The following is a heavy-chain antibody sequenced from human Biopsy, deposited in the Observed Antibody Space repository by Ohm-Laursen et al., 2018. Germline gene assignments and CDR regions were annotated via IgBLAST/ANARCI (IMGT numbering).Heavy chain of an antibody. CDR3: ARGDYFDSNGYFWFDP. Sequence: TLSLTCTVSGGYISSGGSYWSWIRQRPGKGLVWIGYIFNSANTYYNPSLKNLITISGDTSKNQFSLKLNSVTAADTAVYYCARGDYFDSNGYFWFDPWGQGTLVTVSS. V-gene: IGHV4-31*01. CDR1: GGYISSGGSY. J-gene: IGHJ5*02. CDR2: IFNSANT. D-gene: IGHD3-22*01.